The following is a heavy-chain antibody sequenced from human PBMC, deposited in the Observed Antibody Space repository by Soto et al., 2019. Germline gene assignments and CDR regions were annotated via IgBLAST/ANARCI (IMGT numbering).Heavy chain of an antibody. CDR2: IYHSGST. J-gene: IGHJ6*02. Sequence: PSETLSLTCAVSGGSISSSNWWSWVRQPPGKGLEWIGEIYHSGSTNYNPSLKSRVTISVDKSKNQFSLKLSSVTAADTAVYYCARVPPDYGSGSYWGYYGMGVWGQGTTVTVS. V-gene: IGHV4-4*02. CDR3: ARVPPDYGSGSYWGYYGMGV. CDR1: GGSISSSNW. D-gene: IGHD3-10*01.